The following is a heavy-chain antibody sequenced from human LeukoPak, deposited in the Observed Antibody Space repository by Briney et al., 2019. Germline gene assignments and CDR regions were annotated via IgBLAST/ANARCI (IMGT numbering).Heavy chain of an antibody. CDR1: GFTFSIYG. Sequence: GGSLRLSCAASGFTFSIYGMHWVRQSPGKGLEWVAVISYDGSNKYYADSVKGRFTISRDNSKNTLYLQMNSLRAEDTAVYYCAKGHAFDIWGQGTMVTVSS. J-gene: IGHJ3*02. CDR3: AKGHAFDI. V-gene: IGHV3-30*18. CDR2: ISYDGSNK.